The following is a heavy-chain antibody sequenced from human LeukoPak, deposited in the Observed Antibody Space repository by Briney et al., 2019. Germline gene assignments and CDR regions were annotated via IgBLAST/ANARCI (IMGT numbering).Heavy chain of an antibody. CDR1: GFTFNNYG. CDR3: VRVSPSSSSYYFDY. V-gene: IGHV3-33*01. J-gene: IGHJ4*02. CDR2: IWYDGSNK. Sequence: GGSLRLSCAASGFTFNNYGMHWVRQAPGKGLEWVAFIWYDGSNKYYADSVKGRFTISRDNSKNTLYLQMNSLGAEDTAVYYCVRVSPSSSSYYFDYWGQGTLVTVSS. D-gene: IGHD6-6*01.